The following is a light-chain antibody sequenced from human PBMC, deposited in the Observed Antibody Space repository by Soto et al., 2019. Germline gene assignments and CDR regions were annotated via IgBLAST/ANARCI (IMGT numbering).Light chain of an antibody. CDR2: EGG. Sequence: QSVLTQPASVSGSPGQSIPILCPGSSSAVGSYRFVSWYQHHPGKVPKLIIYEGGKRPSGVSNRFSGSEPGNTASLTISGLQAEDEADYYCGSSAPSRTFVFGTGTKLTVL. CDR1: SSAVGSYRF. V-gene: IGLV2-23*01. CDR3: GSSAPSRTFV. J-gene: IGLJ1*01.